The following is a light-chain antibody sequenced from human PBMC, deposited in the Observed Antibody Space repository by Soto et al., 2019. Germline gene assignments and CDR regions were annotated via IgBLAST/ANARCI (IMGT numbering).Light chain of an antibody. V-gene: IGKV2D-29*02. CDR2: EVS. Sequence: DIVMTQSPLSLPVTPGEPAFISFGLTQSILHSNGYNYLDWYLQKPGQSPQLLIYEVSNRFSGVPDRFSGSGSGTDFTLTISSLQAEDVAVYYCQQYYTTRWTFGQGTKVDIK. J-gene: IGKJ1*01. CDR3: QQYYTTRWT. CDR1: QSILHSNGYNY.